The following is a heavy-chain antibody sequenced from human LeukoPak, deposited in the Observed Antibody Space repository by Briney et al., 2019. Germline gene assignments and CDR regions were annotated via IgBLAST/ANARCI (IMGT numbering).Heavy chain of an antibody. V-gene: IGHV4-4*07. J-gene: IGHJ3*02. D-gene: IGHD1-26*01. CDR1: GGSISSYY. CDR2: IYTSGST. CDR3: ARTRYSGSYRSAFDI. Sequence: SETLSLTCTVSGGSISSYYWSWIRQPAGKGLEWIGRIYTSGSTNYNPSLKSRVTMSVDTSKNQFSLKLSSVTAADTAVYYCARTRYSGSYRSAFDIWGQGTMVTVSS.